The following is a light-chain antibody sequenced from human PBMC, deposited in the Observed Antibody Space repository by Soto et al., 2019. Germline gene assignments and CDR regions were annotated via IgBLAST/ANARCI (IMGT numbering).Light chain of an antibody. CDR3: QQYSNSPRT. V-gene: IGKV3-20*01. CDR1: QSVCSMY. CDR2: GAS. Sequence: DIVLTQFPDTLSLSPGEAATLSCRASQSVCSMYFAWYQQRPGQPPNLLIFGASNRAAGIPERFSGRGSATDFTLTISRLEPEDSAVYYCQQYSNSPRTFGQGTKLEIK. J-gene: IGKJ2*02.